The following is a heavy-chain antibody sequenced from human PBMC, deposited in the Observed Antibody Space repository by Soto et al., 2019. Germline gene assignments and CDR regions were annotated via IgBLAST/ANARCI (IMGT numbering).Heavy chain of an antibody. CDR3: ARDDGSSSSYYHYGMDV. CDR2: INPSGGST. CDR1: GYTFTSYY. Sequence: ASVKVSCKASGYTFTSYYMHWVRQAPGQGLEWMGIINPSGGSTSYAQKFQGRVTMTRDTSTSTVYMELSSLRSEDTAVYYCARDDGSSSSYYHYGMDVWGQGTTVTVSS. J-gene: IGHJ6*02. V-gene: IGHV1-46*01. D-gene: IGHD6-6*01.